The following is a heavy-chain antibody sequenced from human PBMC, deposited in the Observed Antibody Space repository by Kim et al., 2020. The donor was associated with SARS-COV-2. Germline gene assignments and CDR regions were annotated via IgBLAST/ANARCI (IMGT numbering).Heavy chain of an antibody. D-gene: IGHD5-12*01. Sequence: GSTKYYMDSLKGQFTISRENTKNSVYLQMNSLRADDTAVYYCGRDSGYRDLWGQGTLVTVSP. V-gene: IGHV3-7*04. CDR3: GRDSGYRDL. J-gene: IGHJ5*02. CDR2: GSTK.